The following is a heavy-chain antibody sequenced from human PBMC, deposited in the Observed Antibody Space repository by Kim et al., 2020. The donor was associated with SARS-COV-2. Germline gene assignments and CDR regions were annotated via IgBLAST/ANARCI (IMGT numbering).Heavy chain of an antibody. Sequence: ASVKVSCKASGYTFTSYYMHWVRQAPGQGLEWMGIINPSGGSTSYAQKFQGRVTMTRDTSTSTVYMELSSLRSEDTAVYYCARRFRSVDYYYYCMDVWGQGTTVTVSS. D-gene: IGHD3-3*01. CDR1: GYTFTSYY. V-gene: IGHV1-46*01. J-gene: IGHJ6*02. CDR2: INPSGGST. CDR3: ARRFRSVDYYYYCMDV.